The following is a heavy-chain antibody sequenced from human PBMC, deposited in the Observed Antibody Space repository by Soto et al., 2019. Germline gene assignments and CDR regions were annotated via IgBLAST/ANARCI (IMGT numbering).Heavy chain of an antibody. D-gene: IGHD1-26*01. CDR3: AKDGVWELLRGYFDY. CDR2: ISWNSGSI. Sequence: EVQLVESGGGLVQPGRSLRLSCAASGFTFDDYAMHWVRQAPGKGLEWVSGISWNSGSIGYADSVKGRFTISRDNAKNSLYLQMNSLRAEDTALYYCAKDGVWELLRGYFDYWGQGTLVTVSS. J-gene: IGHJ4*02. V-gene: IGHV3-9*01. CDR1: GFTFDDYA.